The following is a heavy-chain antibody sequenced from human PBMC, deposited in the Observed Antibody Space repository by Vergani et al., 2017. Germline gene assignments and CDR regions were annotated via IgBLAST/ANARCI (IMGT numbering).Heavy chain of an antibody. V-gene: IGHV4-59*01. CDR3: ARGYYRYHDGTGYWEFDY. CDR1: GDSMNTYY. J-gene: IGHJ4*02. Sequence: QVQLQESGPGLVKPSETLSLTCSVSGDSMNTYYWTWIRQPPGKGLEWIGYIYDSGDTKYNPSLKSRVTMSLDTSKNQFSLNLYSVTAADTAVYYCARGYYRYHDGTGYWEFDYWGQGTLVTVSS. CDR2: IYDSGDT. D-gene: IGHD3-22*01.